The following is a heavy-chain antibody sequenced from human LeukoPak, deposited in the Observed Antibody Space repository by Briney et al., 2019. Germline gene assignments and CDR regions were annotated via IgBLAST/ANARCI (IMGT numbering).Heavy chain of an antibody. V-gene: IGHV3-7*01. CDR3: ARDKRVVGATGVGDY. D-gene: IGHD1-26*01. J-gene: IGHJ4*02. CDR2: IKQDGSEK. CDR1: GFTFSSYW. Sequence: GGSLRLSCAASGFTFSSYWMSWVRQAPGKGLEWVANIKQDGSEKYFVDSVKGRFTISGDNAKNSLYLQMNSLRAEDTAVYFCARDKRVVGATGVGDYWGQGTLVTVSS.